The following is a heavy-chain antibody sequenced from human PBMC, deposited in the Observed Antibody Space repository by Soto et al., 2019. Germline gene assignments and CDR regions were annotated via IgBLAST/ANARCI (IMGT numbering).Heavy chain of an antibody. V-gene: IGHV4-34*01. Sequence: SETLSLTCAVYGGSFSGYYWSWIRQPPGKGLEWIGEINHSGSTNYNPSLKSRVTISVDTSKNQFSLKLSSVTAADTAVYYCARAVANYTSSSFDYWGQGTLVTVSS. CDR2: INHSGST. D-gene: IGHD6-13*01. CDR3: ARAVANYTSSSFDY. J-gene: IGHJ4*02. CDR1: GGSFSGYY.